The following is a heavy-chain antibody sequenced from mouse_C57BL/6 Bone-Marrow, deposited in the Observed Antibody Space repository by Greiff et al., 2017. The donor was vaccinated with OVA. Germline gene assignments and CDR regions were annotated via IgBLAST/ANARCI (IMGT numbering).Heavy chain of an antibody. Sequence: QVQLQQPGAELVRPGTSVKLSCKASGYTFTSYWMHWVKQRPGQGLEWIGVIDPSDSYTNYNQKFKGKSTLSVDTSSSTAYMQLSSLTSEDSAVYYCVIYYGNYKYMDYWGQGTTLTVSS. CDR2: IDPSDSYT. J-gene: IGHJ2*01. D-gene: IGHD2-1*01. V-gene: IGHV1-59*01. CDR3: VIYYGNYKYMDY. CDR1: GYTFTSYW.